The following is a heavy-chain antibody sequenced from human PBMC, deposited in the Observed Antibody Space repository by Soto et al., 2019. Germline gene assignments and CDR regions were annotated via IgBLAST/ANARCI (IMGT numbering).Heavy chain of an antibody. D-gene: IGHD2-21*01. V-gene: IGHV3-23*01. CDR1: GFTFSSCA. CDR2: IRDSDSGGTT. CDR3: AKVRVGIDVDFDY. Sequence: GGSLRLSCAASGFTFSSCAMSWVRQAPAKGLEWVSAIRDSDSGGTTYYADSVKGRFTISRDDSKNTLYLQMSSLRAEDTAMYYCAKVRVGIDVDFDYWGQGALVTVS. J-gene: IGHJ4*02.